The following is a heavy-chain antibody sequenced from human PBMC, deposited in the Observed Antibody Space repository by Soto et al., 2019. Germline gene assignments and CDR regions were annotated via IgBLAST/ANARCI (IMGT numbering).Heavy chain of an antibody. V-gene: IGHV4-31*03. J-gene: IGHJ4*02. D-gene: IGHD2-8*02. Sequence: SETLSLTCTVSGGSISSGGYYWSWIRQHPGKGLEWIGYIYYSGSTYYNPSLKIRVTISVDTSKNQFSLKLSFVTAADTAVYYCARDKITGLFDYWGQGTLVTVS. CDR1: GGSISSGGYY. CDR3: ARDKITGLFDY. CDR2: IYYSGST.